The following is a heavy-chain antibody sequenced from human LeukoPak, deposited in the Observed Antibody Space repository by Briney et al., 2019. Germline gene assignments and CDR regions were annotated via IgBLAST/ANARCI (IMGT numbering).Heavy chain of an antibody. D-gene: IGHD5-12*01. Sequence: NPSETLSLTCTVSGGSISSYYWSWIRQPPGKGLEWIGYIYYSGSTNYNPSLKSRVTISVDTSKKQFSLKLRSVTAADTAVYYCARVSGYDWESFYDYWGQGTLVTVSS. CDR3: ARVSGYDWESFYDY. CDR1: GGSISSYY. V-gene: IGHV4-59*01. CDR2: IYYSGST. J-gene: IGHJ4*02.